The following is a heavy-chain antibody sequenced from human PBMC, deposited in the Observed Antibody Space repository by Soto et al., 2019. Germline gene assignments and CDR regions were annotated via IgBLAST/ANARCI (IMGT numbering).Heavy chain of an antibody. Sequence: QLQLQESGPGLVKPSETLSLTCNVSGGSISSGSYYWGWVRQPPGKGLEWIGSMYYSGSTFYNPSLKRRVTISVDTSKNQFSLQLSSVTAADKAVYYCVRGKVQLWTQIDFWGQGIRVTVSS. CDR3: VRGKVQLWTQIDF. J-gene: IGHJ4*02. CDR1: GGSISSGSYY. CDR2: MYYSGST. V-gene: IGHV4-39*01. D-gene: IGHD3-16*01.